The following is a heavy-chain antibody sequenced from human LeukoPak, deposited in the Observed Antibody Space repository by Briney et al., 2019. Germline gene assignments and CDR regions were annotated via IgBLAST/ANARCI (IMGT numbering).Heavy chain of an antibody. CDR2: ISTYNGDT. V-gene: IGHV1-18*01. CDR1: GYTFTNYG. CDR3: ARANCSGGSCFSWFDP. Sequence: ASVKVSCTASGYTFTNYGISWVRQAPGQGLEWMGWISTYNGDTNYAQKFQGRVTITADKSTSTAYMELSSLRSEDTAVYYCARANCSGGSCFSWFDPWGQGTLVTVSS. J-gene: IGHJ5*02. D-gene: IGHD2-15*01.